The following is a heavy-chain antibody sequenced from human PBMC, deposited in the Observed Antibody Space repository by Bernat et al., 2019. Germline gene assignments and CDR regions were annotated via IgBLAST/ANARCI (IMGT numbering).Heavy chain of an antibody. CDR2: ISYDGSNK. D-gene: IGHD6-13*01. J-gene: IGHJ4*02. CDR3: ANGPPSIAAVED. V-gene: IGHV3-30*18. CDR1: GFTFSSYG. Sequence: QVQLVESGGGVVQPGRSLRLSCAASGFTFSSYGMHWVRQAPGKWLEWVAVISYDGSNKYYADAVKGRFTISRDNSKNTLYLQMNSLRAEDTAVYYCANGPPSIAAVEDWGQGTLVTVSS.